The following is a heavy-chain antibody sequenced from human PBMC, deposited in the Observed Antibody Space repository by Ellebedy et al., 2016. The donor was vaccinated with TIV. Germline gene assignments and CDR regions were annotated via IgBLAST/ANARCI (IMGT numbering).Heavy chain of an antibody. CDR1: GFTFSSYS. J-gene: IGHJ5*02. CDR2: ISSSSSYI. Sequence: GGSLRLSXAASGFTFSSYSMNWVRQAPGKGLEWVSSISSSSSYIYYADSVKGRFTISRDNAKNSLYLQMNSLRAEDTAVYYCAGLYDFWSGYSHVGWFDPWGQGTLVTVSS. D-gene: IGHD3-3*01. CDR3: AGLYDFWSGYSHVGWFDP. V-gene: IGHV3-21*01.